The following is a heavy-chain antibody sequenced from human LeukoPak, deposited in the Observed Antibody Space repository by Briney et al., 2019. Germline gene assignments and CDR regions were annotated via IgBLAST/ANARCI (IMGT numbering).Heavy chain of an antibody. J-gene: IGHJ2*01. Sequence: SETLSLTCTVSGGSISSYYWSWIRQPPGKGLEWIGYIYYSGSTNYNPSLKSRVTISVDTSKNQFSLKLSSVTAADTAVYYCAGRMLWYFDLWGRGTLVTVSS. CDR2: IYYSGST. V-gene: IGHV4-59*12. CDR1: GGSISSYY. D-gene: IGHD2-8*01. CDR3: AGRMLWYFDL.